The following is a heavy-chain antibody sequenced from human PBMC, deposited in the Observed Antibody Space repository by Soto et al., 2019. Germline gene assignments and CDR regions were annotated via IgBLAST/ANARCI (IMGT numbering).Heavy chain of an antibody. CDR3: ASGMGSQSY. D-gene: IGHD3-10*01. V-gene: IGHV1-2*04. Sequence: QVQLVQSGAEVKKPGASVKVSCKASGYTFIDYYIHWVRQAPGQGLEWMGWINPNSGATNYAQKFQDWSTMTRDTSMSTAYMELRRLKSDDPAVYYCASGMGSQSYWGQGTLVTVSS. J-gene: IGHJ4*02. CDR2: INPNSGAT. CDR1: GYTFIDYY.